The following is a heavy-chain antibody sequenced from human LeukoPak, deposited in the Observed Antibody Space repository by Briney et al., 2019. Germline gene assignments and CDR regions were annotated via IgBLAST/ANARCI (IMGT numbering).Heavy chain of an antibody. D-gene: IGHD3-3*01. V-gene: IGHV3-21*01. CDR3: ARASYDFWSGYPLDY. J-gene: IGHJ4*02. CDR1: GFTFSDYS. CDR2: ISSSSSYI. Sequence: GGSLRLSCAASGFTFSDYSMNWVRQAPGKGLEWVSSISSSSSYIYYADSVKGRFTISRDNAKNSLYLQMNSLRAEDTAVYYCARASYDFWSGYPLDYWGQGTLVTVSS.